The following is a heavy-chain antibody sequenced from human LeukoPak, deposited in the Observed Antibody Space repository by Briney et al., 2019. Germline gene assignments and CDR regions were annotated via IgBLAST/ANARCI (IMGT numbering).Heavy chain of an antibody. CDR1: GFTFSNYA. J-gene: IGHJ4*02. V-gene: IGHV3-23*01. CDR2: ISASGDST. Sequence: GGSLRLSCAASGFTFSNYAMSWVRQAPGKGLEWVSAISASGDSTYYAGSVKGRFTFSRDNSQNTLSLQMNSLRAEDTAVYYCAKSSCSSTSCYTAFFDYWGQGTLVTVSS. D-gene: IGHD2-2*02. CDR3: AKSSCSSTSCYTAFFDY.